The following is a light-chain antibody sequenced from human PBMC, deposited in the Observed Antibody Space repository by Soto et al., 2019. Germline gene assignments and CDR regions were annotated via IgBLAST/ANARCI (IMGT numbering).Light chain of an antibody. CDR3: ATWDDSRNKV. V-gene: IGLV1-44*01. Sequence: QSVLTQPPSASGTPGQRVTISCSGSSSNIGGNTVNWYQQLPGTAPKLLIYNNNQRPSGVPDRFSGSKSGTSASLAISELQSEDEADYYCATWDDSRNKVFGTGTKVTVL. CDR1: SSNIGGNT. CDR2: NNN. J-gene: IGLJ1*01.